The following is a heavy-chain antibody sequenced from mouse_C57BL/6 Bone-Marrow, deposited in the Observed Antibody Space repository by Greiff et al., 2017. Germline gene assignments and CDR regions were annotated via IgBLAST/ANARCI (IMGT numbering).Heavy chain of an antibody. J-gene: IGHJ1*03. CDR2: ISNGGGST. V-gene: IGHV5-12*01. Sequence: EVKLMESGGGLVQPGGSLKLSCAASGFTFSDYYMYWVRQTPEKRLEWVAYISNGGGSTYYPDTVKGRFTISRDNAKNTLYLQMSRLKSEDTAMYDCARHQVDYGWYFDVWGTGTTVTVSS. CDR1: GFTFSDYY. CDR3: ARHQVDYGWYFDV. D-gene: IGHD1-1*01.